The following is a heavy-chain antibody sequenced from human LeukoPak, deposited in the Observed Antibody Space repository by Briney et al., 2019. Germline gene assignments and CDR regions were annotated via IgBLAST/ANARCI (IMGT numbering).Heavy chain of an antibody. CDR2: ISSSGST. Sequence: SETLSLTCTVSRGSISGSIRSHYWSWLRQPPGKGLEWIGYISSSGSTNDNPSLRSRVTISVDTSKNQFFLNLSSVGAADTAVYYCARIPLGYSGAYYFDYWGQGTLVTVSP. CDR1: RGSISGSIRSHY. V-gene: IGHV4-4*09. J-gene: IGHJ4*02. CDR3: ARIPLGYSGAYYFDY. D-gene: IGHD5-12*01.